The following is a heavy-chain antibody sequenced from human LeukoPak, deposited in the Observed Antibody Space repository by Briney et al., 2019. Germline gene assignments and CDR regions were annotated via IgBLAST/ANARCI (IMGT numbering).Heavy chain of an antibody. Sequence: GGSLRLSCAASGFTFSSYAMSWVRQMSGKGLEWMGIIYPGDSDTRYSPSFQGQVTISADKSISTAYLQWSSLKASDTAVYYCARSVSGDGYNFWGQGTLVTVSS. J-gene: IGHJ4*02. CDR2: IYPGDSDT. CDR3: ARSVSGDGYNF. V-gene: IGHV5-51*01. D-gene: IGHD5-24*01. CDR1: GFTFSSYA.